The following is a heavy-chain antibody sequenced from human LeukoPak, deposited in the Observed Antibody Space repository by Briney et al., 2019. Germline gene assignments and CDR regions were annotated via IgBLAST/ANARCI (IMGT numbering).Heavy chain of an antibody. CDR2: IYYSGST. J-gene: IGHJ4*02. Sequence: SETLSLTCTVSGGSISIYYGSCIRQPPGKGLEWIGYIYYSGSTNYNPSLKSRVTISVDTSTNQFSLKLSSMTAADTAVYYCATRNGITGTVVIDYWGQGTLVTVSS. CDR1: GGSISIYY. D-gene: IGHD1-7*01. CDR3: ATRNGITGTVVIDY. V-gene: IGHV4-59*01.